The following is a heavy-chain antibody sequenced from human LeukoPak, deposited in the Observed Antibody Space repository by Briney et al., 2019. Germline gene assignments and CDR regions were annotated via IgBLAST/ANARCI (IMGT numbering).Heavy chain of an antibody. CDR1: GYTFTTYH. V-gene: IGHV1-2*02. Sequence: VSVTVPHMASGYTFTTYHMLWVRPAPGQGLEWMGRINSNSGGTNYAQKLQGRVTMTRDTSIRTAYMELSRLTSDDTAVYYCAISVEMAAMLSYYYWGHG. CDR2: INSNSGGT. D-gene: IGHD5-24*01. CDR3: AISVEMAAMLSYYY. J-gene: IGHJ4*01.